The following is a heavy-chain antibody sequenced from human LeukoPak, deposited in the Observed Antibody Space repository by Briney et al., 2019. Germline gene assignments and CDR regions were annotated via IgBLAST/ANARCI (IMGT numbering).Heavy chain of an antibody. CDR1: GGSFSDYD. Sequence: SETLSLTCAVSGGSFSDYDWSWIRQPPGKGLEWIGEINQSGSTNCDPSLKSRISMSIDTSKSQFSLNLRSVTAADTAVYYCARASSGSYSRYFDYWGQGTLVTVSS. J-gene: IGHJ4*02. D-gene: IGHD1-26*01. CDR2: INQSGST. CDR3: ARASSGSYSRYFDY. V-gene: IGHV4-34*01.